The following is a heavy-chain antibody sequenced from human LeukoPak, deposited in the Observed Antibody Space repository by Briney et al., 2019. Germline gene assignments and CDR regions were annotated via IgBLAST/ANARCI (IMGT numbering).Heavy chain of an antibody. J-gene: IGHJ4*02. D-gene: IGHD6-13*01. V-gene: IGHV4-34*01. CDR2: INHSGGT. CDR1: GVSFSGYY. CDR3: GRSTGLYSRCFDY. Sequence: SETLSLTCAVYGVSFSGYYWSWVRQPPGKGLEWIGEINHSGGTNYNPSLKSRVTISVDTSKNQFSLKLSSVTAADTAVYYCGRSTGLYSRCFDYWGQGTLVTVSS.